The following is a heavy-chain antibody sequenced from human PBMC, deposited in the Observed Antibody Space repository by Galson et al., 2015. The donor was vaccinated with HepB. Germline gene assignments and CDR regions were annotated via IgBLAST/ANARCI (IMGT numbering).Heavy chain of an antibody. CDR3: ARGCSGGSCYGVYYGMDV. Sequence: SVKVSCKASGYTFTGYYMHWVRQAPGQGLEWMGWINPNSGGTNYAQKFQGRVTMTRDTSTSTVYMELSSLRSEDTAVYYCARGCSGGSCYGVYYGMDVWGQGTTVTVSS. CDR2: INPNSGGT. J-gene: IGHJ6*02. D-gene: IGHD2-15*01. CDR1: GYTFTGYY. V-gene: IGHV1-2*02.